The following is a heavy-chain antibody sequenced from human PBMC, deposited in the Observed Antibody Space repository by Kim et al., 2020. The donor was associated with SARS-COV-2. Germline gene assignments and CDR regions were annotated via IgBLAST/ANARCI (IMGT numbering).Heavy chain of an antibody. J-gene: IGHJ4*02. V-gene: IGHV3-23*01. CDR3: AKDLDDYGDYDY. Sequence: GGSLRLSCAASGFTFSSYAMSWVRQAPGKGLEWVAAISGSGGSTYYADSVKGRFTISRDNSKNTLYLQMNSLRAEDTAVYYCAKDLDDYGDYDYWGQGTLDTVSS. CDR1: GFTFSSYA. CDR2: ISGSGGST. D-gene: IGHD4-17*01.